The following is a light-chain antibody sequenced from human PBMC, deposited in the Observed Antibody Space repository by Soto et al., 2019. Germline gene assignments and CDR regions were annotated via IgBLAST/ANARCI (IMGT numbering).Light chain of an antibody. CDR1: QRVNNY. Sequence: DVQMTQSPSSLSASVGASVTITCRASQRVNNYLNWYQQKPGEAPKLLIYAASSLQIGVPSRFGGGGSGTDFTLAISGLQSEDSAIYYCQQSYNTPWTFGQGTKVEIK. CDR3: QQSYNTPWT. CDR2: AAS. V-gene: IGKV1-39*01. J-gene: IGKJ1*01.